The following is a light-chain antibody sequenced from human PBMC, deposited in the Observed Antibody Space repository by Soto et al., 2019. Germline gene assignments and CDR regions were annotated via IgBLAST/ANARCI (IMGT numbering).Light chain of an antibody. CDR3: QQYGSSTST. Sequence: EIVLTQSPGTLSLSPRKRANHSCRASQSVSSSYLAWYQQKPGQAPRLLIYGASSRATGIPDRFSCSGSGTVFTLIISRLEHEDFAVYYCQQYGSSTSTCGQGTKVDIK. CDR1: QSVSSSY. V-gene: IGKV3-20*01. J-gene: IGKJ1*01. CDR2: GAS.